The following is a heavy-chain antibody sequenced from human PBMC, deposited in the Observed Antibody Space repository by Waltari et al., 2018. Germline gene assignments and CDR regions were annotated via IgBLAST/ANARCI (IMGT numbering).Heavy chain of an antibody. V-gene: IGHV3-30-3*01. CDR3: ARDRGYYDSSGYYPFWYYYYYMDV. CDR1: GFTFSSYA. CDR2: ISYDGSNK. D-gene: IGHD3-22*01. Sequence: QVQLVESGGGVVQPGRSLRLSCAASGFTFSSYAMHWVRQAPGKGLEWVAVISYDGSNKYYADSVKGRFTISRDNSKNTLYLQMNSLRAEDTAVYYCARDRGYYDSSGYYPFWYYYYYMDVWGKGTTVTVSS. J-gene: IGHJ6*03.